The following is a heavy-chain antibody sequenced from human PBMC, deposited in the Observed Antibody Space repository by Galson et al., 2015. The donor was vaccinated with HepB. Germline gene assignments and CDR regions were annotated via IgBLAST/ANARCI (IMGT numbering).Heavy chain of an antibody. CDR1: GFTFSSYS. Sequence: SLRLSCAASGFTFSSYSMNWVRQAPGKGLEWVSYISSSSSTIYYADSVKGRFTISRDNAKNSLYLQMNSLRDEDTAVYYCASSRRGYSGINHPSYYFDYWGQGTLVTVSS. CDR2: ISSSSSTI. D-gene: IGHD1-26*01. J-gene: IGHJ4*02. CDR3: ASSRRGYSGINHPSYYFDY. V-gene: IGHV3-48*02.